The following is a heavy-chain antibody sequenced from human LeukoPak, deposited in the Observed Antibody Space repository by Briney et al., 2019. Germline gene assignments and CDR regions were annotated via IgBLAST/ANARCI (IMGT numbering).Heavy chain of an antibody. CDR2: INPHSGGT. CDR1: GYTFTGYY. CDR3: ARNTVSGTDIWTVWNAYYYGMDV. D-gene: IGHD3-9*01. J-gene: IGHJ6*02. V-gene: IGHV1-2*02. Sequence: ASVKVSCKASGYTFTGYYMHWVRQAPGQGLEWMGWINPHSGGTNYAPKFQGRVTMARDTSISTADMELSGLRSDDTAVYYCARNTVSGTDIWTVWNAYYYGMDVWGQGTTVTVSS.